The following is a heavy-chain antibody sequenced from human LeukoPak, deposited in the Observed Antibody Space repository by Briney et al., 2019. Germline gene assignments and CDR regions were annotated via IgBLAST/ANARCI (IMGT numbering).Heavy chain of an antibody. J-gene: IGHJ6*02. D-gene: IGHD1-26*01. Sequence: PGGSLRLSCAASGFTSSSYGMHWVRQAPGKGLEWVAFIRYDGSNKYYADSVKGRFTISRDNSKNTLYLQMNSLRAEDTAVYYCARGGSSNPDVWGQGTTVTVSS. CDR1: GFTSSSYG. V-gene: IGHV3-30*02. CDR2: IRYDGSNK. CDR3: ARGGSSNPDV.